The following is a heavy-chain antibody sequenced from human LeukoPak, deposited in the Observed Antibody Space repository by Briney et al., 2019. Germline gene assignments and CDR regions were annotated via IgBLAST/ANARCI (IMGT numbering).Heavy chain of an antibody. V-gene: IGHV1-18*01. CDR2: ISAYNSNT. D-gene: IGHD3-10*01. J-gene: IGHJ5*02. CDR3: ARVRRASGNWFDP. Sequence: GASVKVSCKASGYTFSSSGIYWVGQAPGQGLEWMGWISAYNSNTNYAQKLQGRVTMTTDTSTSTAYMELRSLRSDDTAVYYCARVRRASGNWFDPWGQGTLVTVSS. CDR1: GYTFSSSG.